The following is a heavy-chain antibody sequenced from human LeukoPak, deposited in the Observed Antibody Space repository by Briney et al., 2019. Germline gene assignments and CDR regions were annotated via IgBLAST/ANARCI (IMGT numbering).Heavy chain of an antibody. CDR2: ISSSGSTI. CDR3: ARKGWGWLAFDY. Sequence: GGSLRLSCAASGFTFSSYEMNWVRQAPGKGLEWVSYISSSGSTIYYADSVKGRFTISRDNAKNSLYPQMNSLRAEDTAVYYCARKGWGWLAFDYWGQGTLVTVSS. D-gene: IGHD2-15*01. V-gene: IGHV3-48*03. CDR1: GFTFSSYE. J-gene: IGHJ4*02.